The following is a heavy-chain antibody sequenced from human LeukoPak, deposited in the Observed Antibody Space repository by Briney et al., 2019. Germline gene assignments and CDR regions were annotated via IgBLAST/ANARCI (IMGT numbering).Heavy chain of an antibody. CDR2: ISSSGSTI. D-gene: IGHD3-10*01. V-gene: IGHV3-48*03. CDR1: GFTFSSYE. J-gene: IGHJ4*02. Sequence: PGGSLRLSCAASGFTFSSYEMNWVRQAPGKGLEWVSYISSSGSTIYYADSVKGRFTISRDNAKNSLYLQMNSLRAEDTAVYYCARVGLLWFGESDYWGQGTLVTVSS. CDR3: ARVGLLWFGESDY.